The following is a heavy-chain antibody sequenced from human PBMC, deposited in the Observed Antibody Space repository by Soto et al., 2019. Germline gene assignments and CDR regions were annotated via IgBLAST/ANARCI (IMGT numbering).Heavy chain of an antibody. CDR3: ARDMYSSDYFVKWFEP. CDR2: ISHDGINK. J-gene: IGHJ5*02. CDR1: GFSFSSYA. D-gene: IGHD6-19*01. V-gene: IGHV3-30-3*01. Sequence: QVRLVESGGGVVQPGRSLRLSCTASGFSFSSYAMYWFRQPPGKGLEWVAVISHDGINKHYADSVKGRVTVSRDNSNHWLDLQLNSLRGEDTAMYYCARDMYSSDYFVKWFEPWGQGTLVTVSS.